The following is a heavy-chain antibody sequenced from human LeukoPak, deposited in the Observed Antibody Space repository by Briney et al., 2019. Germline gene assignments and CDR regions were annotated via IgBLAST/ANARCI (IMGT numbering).Heavy chain of an antibody. V-gene: IGHV1-69*05. Sequence: SVKVSCKASGGTFSSYAISWVRQAPVQGLESTGRIIPIFGTANYAQKFQGRVTITTDESTSTAYMELSSLRSEDTAVYYCARSVFGQGWELRGSYFDYWGQGTLVTVSS. CDR1: GGTFSSYA. J-gene: IGHJ4*02. CDR2: IIPIFGTA. CDR3: ARSVFGQGWELRGSYFDY. D-gene: IGHD1-26*01.